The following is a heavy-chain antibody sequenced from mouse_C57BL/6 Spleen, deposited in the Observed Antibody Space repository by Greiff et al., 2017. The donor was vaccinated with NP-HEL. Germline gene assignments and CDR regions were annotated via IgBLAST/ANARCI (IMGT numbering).Heavy chain of an antibody. V-gene: IGHV5-6*01. CDR1: GFTFSSYG. D-gene: IGHD2-1*01. Sequence: EVQVVESGGDLVKPGGSLKLSCAASGFTFSSYGMSWVRQTPDKRLEWVATISSGGSYTYYPDSVKGRFTISRDNAKNTLYLQMSSLKSEDTAMYYCARPYGNSAWFAYWGQGTLVTVSA. J-gene: IGHJ3*01. CDR3: ARPYGNSAWFAY. CDR2: ISSGGSYT.